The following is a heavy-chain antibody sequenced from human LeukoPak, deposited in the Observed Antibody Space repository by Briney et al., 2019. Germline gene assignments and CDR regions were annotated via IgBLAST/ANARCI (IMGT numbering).Heavy chain of an antibody. V-gene: IGHV4-34*01. J-gene: IGHJ3*02. CDR3: ARATLDAFDI. CDR2: INHSGST. CDR1: GGSFSGYY. Sequence: SETLSLTCAVYGGSFSGYYWSWIRQPPGKGLEWIGEINHSGSTNYNPSLKSRVTISVDTSKNQFSLKLGSVTTADTAVYYCARATLDAFDIWGQGTMVTVSS.